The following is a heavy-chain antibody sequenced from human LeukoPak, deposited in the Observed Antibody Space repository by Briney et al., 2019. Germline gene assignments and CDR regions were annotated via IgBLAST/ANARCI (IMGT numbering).Heavy chain of an antibody. CDR3: ARGRGAVDY. CDR2: INHSGST. J-gene: IGHJ4*02. D-gene: IGHD3-10*01. Sequence: SETPSLTCAVYGGSFSGYYWSWIRQPPGKGLEWIGEINHSGSTNYNPSLKSRVTISVDTSKNQFSLKLSSVTAADTAVYYCARGRGAVDYWGQGTLVTVSS. CDR1: GGSFSGYY. V-gene: IGHV4-34*01.